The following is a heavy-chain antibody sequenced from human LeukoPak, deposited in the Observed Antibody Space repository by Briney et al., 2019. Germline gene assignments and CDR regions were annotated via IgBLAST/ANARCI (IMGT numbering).Heavy chain of an antibody. CDR2: IYYSGST. V-gene: IGHV4-59*01. CDR1: GGSISSYY. D-gene: IGHD5-18*01. J-gene: IGHJ4*02. Sequence: SETLSLTCTVSGGSISSYYWSWIRQPPGKGLEWIGYIYYSGSTNYNPSLKSRVTISVDTSKNQFSLTLNSLTAADTAVYYCARGIRGYSYDYWIFDYWGQGTLVTVSS. CDR3: ARGIRGYSYDYWIFDY.